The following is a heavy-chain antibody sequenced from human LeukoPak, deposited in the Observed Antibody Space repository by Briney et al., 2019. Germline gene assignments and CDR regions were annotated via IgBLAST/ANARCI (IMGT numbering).Heavy chain of an antibody. Sequence: PGGSLRLSCAVSGFTFSSYWMHWVRQAPGKGLVWVSRIKSDGSSTSYADSVKGRFTISRDNAKNSLYLQMNSLRAEDTAVYYCARVSGSSGRDAFDIWGQGTMVTVSS. CDR2: IKSDGSST. CDR1: GFTFSSYW. CDR3: ARVSGSSGRDAFDI. V-gene: IGHV3-74*01. D-gene: IGHD3-22*01. J-gene: IGHJ3*02.